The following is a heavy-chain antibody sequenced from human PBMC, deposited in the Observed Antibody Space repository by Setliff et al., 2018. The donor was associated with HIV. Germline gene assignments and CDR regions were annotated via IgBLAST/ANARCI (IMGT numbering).Heavy chain of an antibody. CDR2: ISHSGST. CDR3: ARRAGSDYFTRFDY. CDR1: GGSISSTNW. Sequence: SETLSLTCAVSGGSISSTNWWSWVRQPPGKGLEWIGEISHSGSTNYNPSLKSRVTIFGDTSKNWFSLKLSSVTAADTAVYYCARRAGSDYFTRFDYWGQGTLVTVSS. D-gene: IGHD3-10*01. V-gene: IGHV4-4*02. J-gene: IGHJ4*02.